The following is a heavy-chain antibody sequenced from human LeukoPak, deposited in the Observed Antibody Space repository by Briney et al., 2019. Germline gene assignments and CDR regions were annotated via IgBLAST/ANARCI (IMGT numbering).Heavy chain of an antibody. CDR2: ISSSSSTI. CDR1: GFTFSSYS. V-gene: IGHV3-48*04. J-gene: IGHJ5*02. D-gene: IGHD3-10*01. Sequence: GGSLRLSCAASGFTFSSYSMNWVRQAPGKGLEWVSYISSSSSTIYYADSVKGRFTISRDNAKNSLYLQMNSLRAEDTAVYYCARDVGSGSYYWFDPWGQGTLVTVSS. CDR3: ARDVGSGSYYWFDP.